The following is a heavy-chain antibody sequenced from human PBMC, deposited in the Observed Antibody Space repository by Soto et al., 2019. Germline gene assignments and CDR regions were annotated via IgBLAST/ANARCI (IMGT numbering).Heavy chain of an antibody. D-gene: IGHD6-19*01. CDR3: ARVFSSGWYQVGDY. V-gene: IGHV4-30-4*01. CDR2: IYYSGST. CDR1: GGSISSGDYY. J-gene: IGHJ4*02. Sequence: SETLSLTCTVSGGSISSGDYYWSWIRQPPGKGLEWIGYIYYSGSTYYNPSLKSRVTISVDTSKNQFSLKLSSVTAADTAVYYCARVFSSGWYQVGDYRGQGTLVTVSS.